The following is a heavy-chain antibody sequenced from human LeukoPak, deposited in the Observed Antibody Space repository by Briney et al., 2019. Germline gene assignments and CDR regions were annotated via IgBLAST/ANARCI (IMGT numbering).Heavy chain of an antibody. CDR3: ATDFGDSSGWYRF. J-gene: IGHJ4*02. V-gene: IGHV4-59*08. CDR1: GGSISSYY. Sequence: EPSETLSLTCTVSGGSISSYYWSWIRQPPGKGLEWIGNIYYSGSTNYNPSLKSRVSISVDTSKNQFSLEVTSVTAADTAVYYCATDFGDSSGWYRFWGQGTLVAVSS. D-gene: IGHD6-19*01. CDR2: IYYSGST.